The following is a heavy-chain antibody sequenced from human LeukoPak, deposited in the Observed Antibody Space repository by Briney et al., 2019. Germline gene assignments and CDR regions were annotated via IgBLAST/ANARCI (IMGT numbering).Heavy chain of an antibody. CDR3: ARPLGYCSSTSCYEPDAFDI. J-gene: IGHJ3*02. D-gene: IGHD2-2*01. V-gene: IGHV5-51*01. CDR1: GYSFTGYW. CDR2: IYPGDSDT. Sequence: GESLKISCKGSGYSFTGYWIGWVRQMPGKGLEWMGIIYPGDSDTRYSPSFQGRVTISADKSISTAYLQWSSLKASDTAMYYCARPLGYCSSTSCYEPDAFDIWGQGTMVTVSS.